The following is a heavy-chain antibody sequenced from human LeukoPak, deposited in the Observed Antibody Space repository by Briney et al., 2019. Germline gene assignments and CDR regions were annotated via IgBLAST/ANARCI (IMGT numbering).Heavy chain of an antibody. CDR3: ARKRKDSNYLGYYYYGMDV. V-gene: IGHV4-59*01. J-gene: IGHJ6*02. CDR2: IYYSGST. Sequence: SETLSLTCTVSGGSISSYYWSWLRQPPGKGLEWIGYIYYSGSTNYNPSLKSRVTISVDTSKNQFSLKLSSVTAADTAVYYCARKRKDSNYLGYYYYGMDVWGQGTTVTVSS. CDR1: GGSISSYY. D-gene: IGHD4-11*01.